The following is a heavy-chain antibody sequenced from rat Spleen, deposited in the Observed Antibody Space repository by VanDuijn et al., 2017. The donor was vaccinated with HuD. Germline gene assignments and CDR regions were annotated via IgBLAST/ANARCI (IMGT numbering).Heavy chain of an antibody. CDR2: ISYDGSST. V-gene: IGHV5-29*01. J-gene: IGHJ1*01. CDR3: ARQSSSIPYYWYFDF. CDR1: GFTFSNYG. D-gene: IGHD1-2*01. Sequence: EVQLVESGGGLVQPGRSLKLSCAASGFTFSNYGMAWVRQAPTKGLVWVATISYDGSSTYYRDSVKGRFTISRDNAKSTLYLQMDSLRSEDTATYYCARQSSSIPYYWYFDFWGPGTMVTVSS.